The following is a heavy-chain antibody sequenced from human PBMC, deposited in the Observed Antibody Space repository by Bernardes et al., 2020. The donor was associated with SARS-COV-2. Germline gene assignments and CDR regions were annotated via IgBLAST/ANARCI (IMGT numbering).Heavy chain of an antibody. V-gene: IGHV1-18*01. CDR1: GYTFTSYG. CDR2: ISTYNDDR. Sequence: ASLKVSCKASGYTFTSYGISWVRQAPGQGLEWMGWISTYNDDRKYAQKLQGRVTMTTDTSTSTAYMEVRSLTSDDTAVYYCARGSYLRFWGQGTLVTVSS. D-gene: IGHD1-26*01. CDR3: ARGSYLRF. J-gene: IGHJ4*02.